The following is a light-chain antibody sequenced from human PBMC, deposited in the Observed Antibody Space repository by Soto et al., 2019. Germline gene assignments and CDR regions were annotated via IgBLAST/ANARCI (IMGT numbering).Light chain of an antibody. V-gene: IGLV2-8*01. CDR2: EVN. CDR1: SSDVGAYKF. CDR3: SAYGGRSNLV. Sequence: QSALTQPPSASGSPGQSVTISCTGTSSDVGAYKFVSWYQLHPGKAPKLMIYEVNVRPSGVPDRFSGSKSGNTASLTVSGLQVEEEDDYYCSAYGGRSNLVFGGGTKVTVL. J-gene: IGLJ2*01.